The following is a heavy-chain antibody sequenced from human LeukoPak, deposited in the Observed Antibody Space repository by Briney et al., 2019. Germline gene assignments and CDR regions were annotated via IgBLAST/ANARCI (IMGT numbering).Heavy chain of an antibody. CDR3: AKRLAVAGQYYFDY. J-gene: IGHJ4*02. Sequence: PGGSLRLSCAASGFTVSSNYMSWVRQAPGKGLEWVSVIYSGGSTYYADSVKGRFTISRDNSKNTLYLQMNSLRAEDTAVYYCAKRLAVAGQYYFDYWGQGTLVTVSS. CDR1: GFTVSSNY. V-gene: IGHV3-53*01. D-gene: IGHD6-19*01. CDR2: IYSGGST.